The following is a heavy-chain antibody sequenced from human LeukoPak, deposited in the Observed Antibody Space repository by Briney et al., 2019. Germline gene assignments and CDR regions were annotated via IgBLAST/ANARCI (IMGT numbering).Heavy chain of an antibody. D-gene: IGHD3-16*01. Sequence: GGSLRLSCAASGFTFSSYSMNWVRQTPGKGLEWVSYISDRSNTIYYADSVKGRFTISRDNAKHSLYLQMNSLRVEDTAVYYCARDLMITFGGLISYWGQGTLVTVSS. CDR2: ISDRSNTI. V-gene: IGHV3-48*01. CDR1: GFTFSSYS. J-gene: IGHJ4*02. CDR3: ARDLMITFGGLISY.